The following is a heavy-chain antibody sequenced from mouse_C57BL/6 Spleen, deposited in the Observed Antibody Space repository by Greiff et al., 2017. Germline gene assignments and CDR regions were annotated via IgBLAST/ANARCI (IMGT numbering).Heavy chain of an antibody. CDR3: ASRIYYYGSSIDFDY. V-gene: IGHV3-6*01. D-gene: IGHD1-1*01. CDR1: GYSITSGYY. Sequence: VQLKQSGPGLVKPSQSLSLTCSVTGYSITSGYYWNWIRQFPGNKLEWMGYISYDGSNNYNPSLKNRISITRDTSKNQFFLKLNSVTTEDTATYYCASRIYYYGSSIDFDYWGQGTTLTVSS. J-gene: IGHJ2*01. CDR2: ISYDGSN.